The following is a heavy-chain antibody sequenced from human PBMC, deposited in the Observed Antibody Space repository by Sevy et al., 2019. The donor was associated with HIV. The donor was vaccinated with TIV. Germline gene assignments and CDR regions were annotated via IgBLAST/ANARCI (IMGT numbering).Heavy chain of an antibody. CDR3: AKELGYCSSTNCQGEPPHGGDAFDI. J-gene: IGHJ3*02. CDR1: GFTFSSYG. Sequence: GGSLRLSCAASGFTFSSYGMHWVRQAPGKGLEWVAVISYDGSNKYYADSVKGRFTISRDNSKNTLYLQMNSLRAEDTAVYYCAKELGYCSSTNCQGEPPHGGDAFDIWGQGTMVTVSS. D-gene: IGHD2-2*01. V-gene: IGHV3-30*18. CDR2: ISYDGSNK.